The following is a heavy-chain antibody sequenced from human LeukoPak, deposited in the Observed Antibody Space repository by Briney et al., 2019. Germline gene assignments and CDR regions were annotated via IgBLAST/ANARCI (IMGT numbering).Heavy chain of an antibody. V-gene: IGHV2-5*01. CDR3: AHRRFARSDFDY. Sequence: SGPSLVNPTQTLTLTCTFSGFSLSTSGVGVGWIRQPPGKALEWLALIYWNDDKRYSPSLKSRLTITNDTSKNQVVLTMTNMDPVDTATYYCAHRRFARSDFDYWGQGTLVTVSS. D-gene: IGHD2-15*01. CDR2: IYWNDDK. J-gene: IGHJ4*02. CDR1: GFSLSTSGVG.